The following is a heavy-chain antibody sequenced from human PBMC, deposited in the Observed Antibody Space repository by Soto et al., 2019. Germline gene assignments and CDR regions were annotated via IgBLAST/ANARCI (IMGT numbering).Heavy chain of an antibody. V-gene: IGHV4-39*01. D-gene: IGHD3-22*01. J-gene: IGHJ4*02. CDR1: GGSITSGSYY. CDR3: ARLLYDSRGYYYFDY. Sequence: SETLSLTCTASGGSITSGSYYWGWIRQPPGKGLEWIASIYYSGNIYYNPSLKSRVTMSVDTSKNQFSLKVRSVTAADTAVYYCARLLYDSRGYYYFDYWGQGILVTVSS. CDR2: IYYSGNI.